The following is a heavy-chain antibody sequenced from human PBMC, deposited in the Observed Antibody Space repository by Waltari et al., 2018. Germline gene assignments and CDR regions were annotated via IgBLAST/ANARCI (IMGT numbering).Heavy chain of an antibody. V-gene: IGHV1-69*05. CDR3: ARAIAAAGGSDWFDP. D-gene: IGHD6-13*01. Sequence: VQLVQSGAQVKKPGSPVKVSCKASVVTLGSSALRWVRQAPGQGLEWMGGLIPIFGTANDAQKLQGRVTITTYESTSTAYMELSSLRSEDTAVYYCARAIAAAGGSDWFDPWGQGTLVTVSS. J-gene: IGHJ5*02. CDR2: LIPIFGTA. CDR1: VVTLGSSA.